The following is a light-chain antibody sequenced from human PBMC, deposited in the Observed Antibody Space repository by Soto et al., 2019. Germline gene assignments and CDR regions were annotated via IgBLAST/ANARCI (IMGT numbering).Light chain of an antibody. CDR1: SGSIASNY. CDR3: QSYDSSLWV. Sequence: NFMLTQPHSVSESPGKTVTISCTRSSGSIASNYVQWYQQRPGSAPTTVIYEDNQRPSGVPDRFSGSIDSSSNSASLTISGLKTEDEADYYCQSYDSSLWVFVGGTKLTVL. J-gene: IGLJ3*02. CDR2: EDN. V-gene: IGLV6-57*03.